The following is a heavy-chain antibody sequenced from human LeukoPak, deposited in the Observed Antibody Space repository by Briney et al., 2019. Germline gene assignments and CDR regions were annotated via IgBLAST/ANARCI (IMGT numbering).Heavy chain of an antibody. CDR3: ARGAVLLWFGELLSTYNWFDP. J-gene: IGHJ5*02. D-gene: IGHD3-10*01. CDR2: INHSGST. Sequence: SETLSLTCAVYGGSFSGYYWSWIRQPPGKGLEWIGEINHSGSTNYNPSLKSRVTISVDTSKNQFSLKLSSVTAADTAVYYCARGAVLLWFGELLSTYNWFDPWGQGTLVTVSS. V-gene: IGHV4-34*01. CDR1: GGSFSGYY.